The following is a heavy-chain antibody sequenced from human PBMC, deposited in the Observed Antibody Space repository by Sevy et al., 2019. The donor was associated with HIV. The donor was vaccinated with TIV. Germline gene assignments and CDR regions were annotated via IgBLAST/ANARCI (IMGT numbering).Heavy chain of an antibody. CDR1: GGSISSGGYY. CDR2: IYYSGTT. Sequence: SETLSLTCTVSGGSISSGGYYWTWIRQHPGKGLEWIGYIYYSGTTYYNPSLKSRVTISVDTSKNQFSLKLSSVTAADTAVYYCARWHDFWSGYYTDYYYGMDVWGQGTTVTVSS. CDR3: ARWHDFWSGYYTDYYYGMDV. D-gene: IGHD3-3*01. J-gene: IGHJ6*02. V-gene: IGHV4-31*03.